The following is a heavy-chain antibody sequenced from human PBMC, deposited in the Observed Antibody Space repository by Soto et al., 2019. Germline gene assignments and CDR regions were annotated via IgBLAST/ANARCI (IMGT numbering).Heavy chain of an antibody. D-gene: IGHD3-3*01. V-gene: IGHV4-59*01. Sequence: PSETLSLTCTVSGGSISSYYWSWIRQPPGKGLEWIGYIYYSGSTNYNPSLKSRVTISVDTSKNQFSLKLSSVTAADTAVYYCARDRPTYYDFWSGYPGGMDVWGQGTTVTVSS. J-gene: IGHJ6*02. CDR2: IYYSGST. CDR3: ARDRPTYYDFWSGYPGGMDV. CDR1: GGSISSYY.